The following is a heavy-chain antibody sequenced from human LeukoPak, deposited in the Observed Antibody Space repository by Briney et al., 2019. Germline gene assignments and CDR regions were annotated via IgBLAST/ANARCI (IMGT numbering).Heavy chain of an antibody. CDR1: GFTVSSNY. V-gene: IGHV3-53*01. CDR3: AKGIRYCSGGSCYSEYYYYGMDV. D-gene: IGHD2-15*01. J-gene: IGHJ6*02. CDR2: IYSGGST. Sequence: GGSLRLSCAASGFTVSSNYMSWVRQAPGKGLEWVSVIYSGGSTYYADSVKGRFTISRDNSKNTLYLQMNSLRAEDTAVYYCAKGIRYCSGGSCYSEYYYYGMDVWGQGTTVTVSS.